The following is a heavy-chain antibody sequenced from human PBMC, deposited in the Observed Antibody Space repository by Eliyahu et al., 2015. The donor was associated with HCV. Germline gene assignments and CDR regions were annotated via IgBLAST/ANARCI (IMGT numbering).Heavy chain of an antibody. J-gene: IGHJ6*02. CDR1: GIXFSXAW. V-gene: IGHV3-15*01. Sequence: EVQLVESGGGLVEPGGSLXLPCVASGIXFSXAWMSWVRQAPGKGPEWVARIRSKVDGGTTDYSVPVEGRFIISRDDSANTVYLQMNNLRTEDTAVYYCTTHGISGTRWYYSGMDVWGQGTTVTVSS. CDR2: IRSKVDGGTT. D-gene: IGHD1-20*01. CDR3: TTHGISGTRWYYSGMDV.